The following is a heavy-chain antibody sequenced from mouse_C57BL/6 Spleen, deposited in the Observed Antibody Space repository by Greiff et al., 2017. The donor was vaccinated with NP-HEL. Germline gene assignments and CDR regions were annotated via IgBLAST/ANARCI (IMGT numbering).Heavy chain of an antibody. CDR3: ARNYDYDVYAMDY. CDR2: IYPGSGST. Sequence: QVQLQQPGAELVKPGASVKMSCKASGYTFTSYWITWVKQRPGQGLEWIGDIYPGSGSTTYNEKFKSKATLTVDTSSSTAYMQLSSLTSEDSAVYYCARNYDYDVYAMDYWGQGTSVTVSS. D-gene: IGHD2-4*01. J-gene: IGHJ4*01. CDR1: GYTFTSYW. V-gene: IGHV1-55*01.